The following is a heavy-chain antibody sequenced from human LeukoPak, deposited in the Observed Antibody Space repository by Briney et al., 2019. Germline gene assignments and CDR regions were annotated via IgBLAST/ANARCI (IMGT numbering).Heavy chain of an antibody. CDR2: ISYDGSNK. CDR3: AKDLGVGCSSTSCYSGRYYGMDV. CDR1: GFTFSSYG. V-gene: IGHV3-30*18. Sequence: PGRSLRLSCAASGFTFSSYGMHWVRQAPGKGLEWVAVISYDGSNKYYADSVKGRFTISRDNSKNTLYLQMNSLRAEDTAVYYCAKDLGVGCSSTSCYSGRYYGMDVWGQGTTVTVSS. J-gene: IGHJ6*02. D-gene: IGHD2-2*01.